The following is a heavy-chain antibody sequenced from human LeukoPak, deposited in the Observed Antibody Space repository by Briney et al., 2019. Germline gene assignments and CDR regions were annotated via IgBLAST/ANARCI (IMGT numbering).Heavy chain of an antibody. CDR3: AARVGATPYDAFDI. Sequence: ASVKASCKVSGYTLTELSMHWVRQAPGKGLEWMGGFDPEDGETIYAQKFQGRVTMTEDTSTDTAYMELSSLRSEDTAVYYCAARVGATPYDAFDIWGQGTMVTVSS. D-gene: IGHD1-26*01. CDR1: GYTLTELS. CDR2: FDPEDGET. J-gene: IGHJ3*02. V-gene: IGHV1-24*01.